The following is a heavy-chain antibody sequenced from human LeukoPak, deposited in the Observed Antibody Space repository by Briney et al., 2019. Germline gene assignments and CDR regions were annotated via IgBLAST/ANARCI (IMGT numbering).Heavy chain of an antibody. Sequence: SGGSLRLSCAASVFTFSSYWMTWVRQAPGKGLEWVANIERDGSEKNYVDSVKGRFTISRDNAKNSLYLQMNSLRAEDTAVYYCARGQSGFDFGGQGTLVTVSS. J-gene: IGHJ4*02. CDR3: ARGQSGFDF. V-gene: IGHV3-7*05. CDR1: VFTFSSYW. D-gene: IGHD3-3*01. CDR2: IERDGSEK.